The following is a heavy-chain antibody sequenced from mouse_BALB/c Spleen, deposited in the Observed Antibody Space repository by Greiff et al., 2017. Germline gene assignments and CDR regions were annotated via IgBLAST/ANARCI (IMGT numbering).Heavy chain of an antibody. J-gene: IGHJ4*01. Sequence: QVQLQQSGPELVRPGVSVKISCKGSGYTFTDYAMHWVKQSHAKSLEWIGVISTYYGNTNYNQKFKGKATMTVDKSSSTAYMELARLTSEDSAIYYCAREGPTMITTGTYYAMDYWGQGTSVTVSS. D-gene: IGHD2-4*01. CDR2: ISTYYGNT. V-gene: IGHV1-67*01. CDR3: AREGPTMITTGTYYAMDY. CDR1: GYTFTDYA.